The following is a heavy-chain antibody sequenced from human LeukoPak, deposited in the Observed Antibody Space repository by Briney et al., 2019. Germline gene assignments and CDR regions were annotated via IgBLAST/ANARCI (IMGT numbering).Heavy chain of an antibody. V-gene: IGHV3-23*01. J-gene: IGHJ4*02. CDR1: GFTSIAYA. D-gene: IGHD2-15*01. CDR3: AKGYCSGANCPFHY. CDR2: ISGGGVTT. Sequence: PGGSLRLSCVGSGFTSIAYALTWARQAPGKGLEWVSGISGGGVTTYYADSVKGRFTISRDNSKNTLYLQMNSLRAEDTAMYYCAKGYCSGANCPFHYWGQGTLITVPS.